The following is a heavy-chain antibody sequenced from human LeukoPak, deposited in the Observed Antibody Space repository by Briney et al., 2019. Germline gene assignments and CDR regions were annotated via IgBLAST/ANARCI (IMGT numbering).Heavy chain of an antibody. CDR1: GFTFSTHS. Sequence: GGSLRLSCAASGFTFSTHSMNWVRQAPGKGLEWVSSISSSGSYIYYADSVKGRFTISRDNAKNSLYLQMNSLRAEDTAVYYCARANDPSHAFDIWGQGTMVTVSS. J-gene: IGHJ3*02. V-gene: IGHV3-21*01. CDR2: ISSSGSYI. CDR3: ARANDPSHAFDI. D-gene: IGHD1-1*01.